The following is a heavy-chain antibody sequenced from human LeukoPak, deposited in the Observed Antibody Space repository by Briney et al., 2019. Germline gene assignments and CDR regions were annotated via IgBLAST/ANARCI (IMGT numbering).Heavy chain of an antibody. CDR1: GGSFRGYY. J-gene: IGHJ4*02. V-gene: IGHV4-34*01. CDR3: AREWGSKPAAFFDY. Sequence: PSETLPLTCAVYGGSFRGYYWSWIRQPPGKGLEWIGEINHSGSTNYNPSLKSRVTISVDTSKNQFSLKLSSVTAADTAIYYCAREWGSKPAAFFDYWGQGTLVTVSS. CDR2: INHSGST. D-gene: IGHD2-2*01.